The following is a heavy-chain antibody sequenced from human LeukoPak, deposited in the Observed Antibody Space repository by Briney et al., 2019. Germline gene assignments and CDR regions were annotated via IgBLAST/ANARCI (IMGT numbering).Heavy chain of an antibody. V-gene: IGHV1-46*01. J-gene: IGHJ4*02. D-gene: IGHD6-19*01. CDR1: GYTFTNYY. CDR2: INPSAGST. CDR3: ARADRIAVAGTPGDY. Sequence: ASVKVSCKASGYTFTNYYMHWVRQAPGQGLVWMGIINPSAGSTSYAQKFQGRVTMTRDTSTSTVYMELSSLRSEDTAVYYCARADRIAVAGTPGDYWGQGTLVTVSS.